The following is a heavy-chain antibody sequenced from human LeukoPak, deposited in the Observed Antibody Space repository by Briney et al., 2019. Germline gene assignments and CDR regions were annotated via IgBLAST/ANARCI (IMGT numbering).Heavy chain of an antibody. J-gene: IGHJ4*02. V-gene: IGHV6-1*01. CDR1: GESVSSKNGA. Sequence: SQTLSVTCDISGESVSSKNGAWNWIRQSPSRGPEWLGRTYYRSKWYTDYAVSMNGRITISTDTSKNQFSLQLNSVTPDDTAVYYCARDVRTSGWHTFDYWGQGTLVTVSS. CDR3: ARDVRTSGWHTFDY. D-gene: IGHD6-19*01. CDR2: TYYRSKWYT.